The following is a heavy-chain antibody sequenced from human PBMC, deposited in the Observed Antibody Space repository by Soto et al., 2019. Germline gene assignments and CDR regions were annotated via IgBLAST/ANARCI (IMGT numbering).Heavy chain of an antibody. Sequence: GGSLRLSCAASGFTFSSYAMSWVRQAPGKGLEWVSAISGSGGSTYYADSVKGRFTISRDNSKNTLYLQMNSLRAEDTAVYYCAKSFIPASSGYGAPVPNYYYGMDVWGQGTTVTVYS. J-gene: IGHJ6*02. D-gene: IGHD3-22*01. V-gene: IGHV3-23*01. CDR2: ISGSGGST. CDR3: AKSFIPASSGYGAPVPNYYYGMDV. CDR1: GFTFSSYA.